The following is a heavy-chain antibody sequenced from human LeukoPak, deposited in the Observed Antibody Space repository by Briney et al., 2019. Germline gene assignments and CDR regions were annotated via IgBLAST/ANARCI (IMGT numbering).Heavy chain of an antibody. CDR1: GFLFNSYG. CDR3: AKVRRGSSGYSDY. J-gene: IGHJ4*02. CDR2: IRYDGSNK. D-gene: IGHD3-22*01. V-gene: IGHV3-30*02. Sequence: GGSLRLSCAASGFLFNSYGMHWVRQAPGKGLEWVAFIRYDGSNKYYADSVKGRFTISRDNSKNTLYLQMNSPRAEDTAVYYCAKVRRGSSGYSDYWGQGTLVTVSS.